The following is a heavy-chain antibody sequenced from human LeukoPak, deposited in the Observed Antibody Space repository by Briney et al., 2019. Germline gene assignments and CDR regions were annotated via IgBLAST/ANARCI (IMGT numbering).Heavy chain of an antibody. V-gene: IGHV3-20*04. CDR3: ARAPITSPFYFDY. CDR2: INWSGGST. D-gene: IGHD2-2*01. J-gene: IGHJ4*02. CDR1: GFAFAEHG. Sequence: GGSLRLSCTASGFAFAEHGMSWVRQVPGKGLEWVSGINWSGGSTGYADPLRGRFTISRDNAKNSLYLQMDSLSAEDTALYYCARAPITSPFYFDYCGQGTLVTVSS.